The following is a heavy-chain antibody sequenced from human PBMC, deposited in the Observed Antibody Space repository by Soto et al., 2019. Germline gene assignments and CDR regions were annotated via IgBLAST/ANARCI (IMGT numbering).Heavy chain of an antibody. Sequence: SETLSLTCAVYGGSFSCYYLSWIRQPTGKGLEWIGEINHSGSTNYNPSLKSRVTISVDTSKNQFSLKLSSVTAADTAVYYCARGQSIYGTVTTVIWFDPWGQGTLVTVSS. V-gene: IGHV4-34*01. CDR2: INHSGST. J-gene: IGHJ5*02. CDR3: ARGQSIYGTVTTVIWFDP. CDR1: GGSFSCYY. D-gene: IGHD4-4*01.